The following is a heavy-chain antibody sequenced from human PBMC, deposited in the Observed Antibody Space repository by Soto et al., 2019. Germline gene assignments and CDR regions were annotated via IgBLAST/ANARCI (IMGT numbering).Heavy chain of an antibody. D-gene: IGHD2-2*01. Sequence: EVQLVESGGGLVQPGGSLRLSCAASGFTFSSYWMHWVRQAPGKGLVWVSRINSDGRSTSYADSVKGRFTISRDNAKNTLYLQMNSLRAEDTAVYYCAREHTDIVVVPVLDAFDIWGQGTMVTVSS. CDR1: GFTFSSYW. CDR3: AREHTDIVVVPVLDAFDI. V-gene: IGHV3-74*01. J-gene: IGHJ3*02. CDR2: INSDGRST.